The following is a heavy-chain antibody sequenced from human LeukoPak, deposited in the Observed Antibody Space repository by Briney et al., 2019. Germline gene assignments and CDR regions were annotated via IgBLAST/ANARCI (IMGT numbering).Heavy chain of an antibody. Sequence: SETLSLTCTVSGVSISGNYWSWIRQPPGKGLEWIGYVYYSGGTYYNPSLKSRVTISVDTSKNQSSLKLSSVTAADTAVYYCASHSGGYAYWGQGTLVTVSS. D-gene: IGHD5-12*01. CDR3: ASHSGGYAY. V-gene: IGHV4-59*12. CDR1: GVSISGNY. CDR2: VYYSGGT. J-gene: IGHJ4*02.